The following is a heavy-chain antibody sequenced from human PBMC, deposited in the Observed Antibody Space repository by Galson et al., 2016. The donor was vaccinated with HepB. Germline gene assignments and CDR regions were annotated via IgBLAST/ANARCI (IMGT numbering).Heavy chain of an antibody. CDR1: GFTFSNYA. CDR3: AKDQGILRHFDWLTYDAFDM. D-gene: IGHD3-9*01. J-gene: IGHJ3*02. Sequence: SLRLSCAASGFTFSNYALHWVRQAPGKGLEWVAAISTNGISQNYEDSVKGRFTVYRDNSKNTVDLQMNSLRPEDTAVYYCAKDQGILRHFDWLTYDAFDMWGQGTMVTVSS. CDR2: ISTNGISQ. V-gene: IGHV3-30*18.